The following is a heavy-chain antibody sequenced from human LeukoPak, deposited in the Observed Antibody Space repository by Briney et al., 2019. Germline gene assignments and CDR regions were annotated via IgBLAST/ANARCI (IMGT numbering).Heavy chain of an antibody. CDR1: GYTFTSYY. Sequence: GALVKVSCKASGYTFTSYYMHWVRQAPGQGLEWMGIINPSGGSTSYAQKFQGRVTMTRDTSTSTVYMELSSLRSEDTAVYHCARARIAVAGTIYYFDYWGQGTLVTVSS. V-gene: IGHV1-46*01. CDR3: ARARIAVAGTIYYFDY. D-gene: IGHD6-19*01. J-gene: IGHJ4*02. CDR2: INPSGGST.